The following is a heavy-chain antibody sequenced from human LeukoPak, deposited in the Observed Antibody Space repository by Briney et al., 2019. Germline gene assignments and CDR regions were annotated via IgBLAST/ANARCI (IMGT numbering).Heavy chain of an antibody. CDR1: GFTFSSYA. J-gene: IGHJ5*02. Sequence: HPGGSLRLSCAASGFTFSSYAMHWVRQAPGKGLEWVAVISYDGSNKYYADSVKGRFTISRDNSKNTLYLQMNSVRAEDTAVYYCARDRVGDGYNLGNWFDPWGQGTLVTVSS. CDR2: ISYDGSNK. CDR3: ARDRVGDGYNLGNWFDP. D-gene: IGHD5-24*01. V-gene: IGHV3-30*01.